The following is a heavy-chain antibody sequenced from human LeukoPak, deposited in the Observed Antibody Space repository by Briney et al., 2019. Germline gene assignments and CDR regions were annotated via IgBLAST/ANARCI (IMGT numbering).Heavy chain of an antibody. CDR1: GFSFNAYA. Sequence: GGSLRLSCAASGFSFNAYAMHWVRQTPGKGLEYVSGITSRGTDTSYANSVKGRFTISRDDSKNTLYLQMGSLRVEDMAVYYCARGRGTTVTTSMGVWGQGTTVTVSS. CDR3: ARGRGTTVTTSMGV. J-gene: IGHJ6*02. V-gene: IGHV3-64*01. D-gene: IGHD4-17*01. CDR2: ITSRGTDT.